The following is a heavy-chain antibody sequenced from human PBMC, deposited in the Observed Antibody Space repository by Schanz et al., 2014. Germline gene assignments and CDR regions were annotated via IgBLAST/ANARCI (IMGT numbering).Heavy chain of an antibody. CDR2: INPSSGTT. D-gene: IGHD2-2*01. Sequence: QVQLVQSGAEAKKPGVSVKASCKASGYTFTTYYIHWVRQAPGQGLEWMGKINPSSGTTRIAQNFQGRLTVTSDTSTSTVNMELSSLRSEDAAVYYCARGGFVDSTSFDSWGQGTLVTVSS. CDR1: GYTFTTYY. J-gene: IGHJ4*02. CDR3: ARGGFVDSTSFDS. V-gene: IGHV1-46*01.